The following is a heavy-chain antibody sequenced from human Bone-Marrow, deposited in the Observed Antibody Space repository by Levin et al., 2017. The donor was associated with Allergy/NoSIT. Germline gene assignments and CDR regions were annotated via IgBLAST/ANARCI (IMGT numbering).Heavy chain of an antibody. V-gene: IGHV3-7*01. CDR2: IKEEGREK. CDR1: GFTFSNSW. J-gene: IGHJ5*02. D-gene: IGHD5-24*01. Sequence: GESLKISCAASGFTFSNSWMSWVRQTPGKGLEWVANIKEEGREKYYVDSVKGRFTISRDNAKNSLYVQMNSLRAEDTAVYYCARDQFRRATIGARWFDPWGQGTLVIVSS. CDR3: ARDQFRRATIGARWFDP.